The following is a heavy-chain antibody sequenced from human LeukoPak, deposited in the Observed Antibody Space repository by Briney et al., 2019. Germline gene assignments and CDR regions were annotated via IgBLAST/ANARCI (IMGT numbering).Heavy chain of an antibody. CDR3: ARDTSTYYGSGITYDY. V-gene: IGHV1-46*01. J-gene: IGHJ4*02. CDR1: GYTFTSYY. CDR2: INPSGGST. D-gene: IGHD3-10*01. Sequence: ASVKVSCKASGYTFTSYYMHWVRQAPGQGLEWMGIINPSGGSTSYAQKFQGRVTMTRDTSTSTVYMELSSLRSEDTAVYYCARDTSTYYGSGITYDYWGQGTLVTVSS.